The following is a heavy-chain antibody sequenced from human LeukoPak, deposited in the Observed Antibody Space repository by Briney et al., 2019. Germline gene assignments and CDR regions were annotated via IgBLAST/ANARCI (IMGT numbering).Heavy chain of an antibody. J-gene: IGHJ4*02. CDR2: ISGSGGST. CDR1: GFTFSSYA. CDR3: AKGTGVYYDSSGYYEPGDY. Sequence: GGSLRLSCAASGFTFSSYAMSWVRQAPGKGLEWASAISGSGGSTYYADSVKGRFTISRDNSKNTLYLQMNSLRAEDTAVYYCAKGTGVYYDSSGYYEPGDYWGQGTLVTVSS. V-gene: IGHV3-23*01. D-gene: IGHD3-22*01.